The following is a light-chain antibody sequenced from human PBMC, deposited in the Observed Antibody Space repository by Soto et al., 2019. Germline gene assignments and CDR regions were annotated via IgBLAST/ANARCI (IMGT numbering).Light chain of an antibody. CDR2: GAS. V-gene: IGKV3-15*01. CDR3: QQYNNWPPYT. Sequence: EIVMTHSPASLSVSPGERATLSCRASQSVSSTFAWYQQKPGQAPRLLLYGASTRATGIPARFSGSGSGTEFTLTISSLQSEDFEVYYCQQYNNWPPYTFGQGTKLEIK. CDR1: QSVSST. J-gene: IGKJ2*01.